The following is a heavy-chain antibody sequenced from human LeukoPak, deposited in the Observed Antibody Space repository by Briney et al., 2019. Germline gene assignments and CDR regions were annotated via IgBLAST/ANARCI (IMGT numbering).Heavy chain of an antibody. CDR2: INSDGSST. V-gene: IGHV3-74*01. CDR3: ARGPSYTSSWFGLDY. J-gene: IGHJ4*02. CDR1: GFTFSNYW. D-gene: IGHD6-13*01. Sequence: GGSLRLSCAASGFTFSNYWMLWVRQAPGKGLVWVSRINSDGSSTIYADSVEGRFTISRDSAKSTLYLEINSLRVEDTAVYYCARGPSYTSSWFGLDYWGQGTRVTVSS.